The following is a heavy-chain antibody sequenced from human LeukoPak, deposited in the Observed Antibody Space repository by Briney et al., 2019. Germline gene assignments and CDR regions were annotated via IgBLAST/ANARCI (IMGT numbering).Heavy chain of an antibody. D-gene: IGHD2-15*01. V-gene: IGHV5-51*01. CDR2: IYPGDSDT. CDR3: ARRYYRGATPYYFDY. CDR1: GYSFTNYW. J-gene: IGHJ4*02. Sequence: GESLKISCKGSGYSFTNYWIGWVRQMPGKGLEWMGIIYPGDSDTRYSPSFQGQVAISADKSINTAYLQWSSLRASDTAMYYRARRYYRGATPYYFDYWGQGSLVTVSS.